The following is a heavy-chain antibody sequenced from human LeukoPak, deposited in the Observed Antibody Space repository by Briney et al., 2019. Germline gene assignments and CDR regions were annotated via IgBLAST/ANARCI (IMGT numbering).Heavy chain of an antibody. D-gene: IGHD6-19*01. CDR3: AKDAGYSSGWYGIDY. Sequence: GGSLRLSCAASGFTFSSYAMSWVRQAPGKGLEWVSGISGSGGGTYYADSVKGRFTISRDKSKNTLYLQMNSLRAEDTAVHYCAKDAGYSSGWYGIDYWGQGTLVTVSS. V-gene: IGHV3-23*01. CDR1: GFTFSSYA. J-gene: IGHJ4*02. CDR2: ISGSGGGT.